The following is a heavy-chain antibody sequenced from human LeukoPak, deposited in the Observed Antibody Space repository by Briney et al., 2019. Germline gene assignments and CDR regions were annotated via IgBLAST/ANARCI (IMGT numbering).Heavy chain of an antibody. CDR1: GFTISSNY. CDR3: AGSQWLVNFDY. D-gene: IGHD6-19*01. V-gene: IGHV3-66*01. CDR2: IYAGGDT. Sequence: GGSLRLSCTASGFTISSNYMNWVRQAPGKGLEWVSVIYAGGDTYYPDSVRGRFTISRDTSENTLYLQMNSLRAEDTALYYCAGSQWLVNFDYWGQGTLVTVSS. J-gene: IGHJ4*02.